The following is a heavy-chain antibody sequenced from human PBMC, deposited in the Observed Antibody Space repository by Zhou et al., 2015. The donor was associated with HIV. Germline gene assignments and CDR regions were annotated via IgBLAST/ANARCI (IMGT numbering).Heavy chain of an antibody. CDR2: IIPIFGTA. CDR1: GGTFSSYA. Sequence: QVQLVQSGAEVKKPGSSVKVSCKASGGTFSSYAISWVRQAPGQGLEWMGGIIPIFGTANYAQKFQGRVTITADKSTSTAYMELSSLRSEDTAVYYCARDSSRHDYGDPDAFDIWGQGTMVTVSS. CDR3: ARDSSRHDYGDPDAFDI. V-gene: IGHV1-69*06. D-gene: IGHD4-17*01. J-gene: IGHJ3*02.